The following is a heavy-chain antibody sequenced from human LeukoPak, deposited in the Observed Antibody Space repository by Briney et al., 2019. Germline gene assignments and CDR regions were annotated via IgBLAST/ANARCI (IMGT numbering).Heavy chain of an antibody. D-gene: IGHD2-2*01. Sequence: GRSLRLSCAASGFTFSSYAMHWVRQAPGKGLEWVAVISYDGSNKYYADSVKGRFTIPRDNSKNTLYLQMNSLRAEDTAVYYCARDPPIVVVPAAPEFYYYGMDVWGQGTTVTVSS. CDR1: GFTFSSYA. V-gene: IGHV3-30-3*01. J-gene: IGHJ6*02. CDR2: ISYDGSNK. CDR3: ARDPPIVVVPAAPEFYYYGMDV.